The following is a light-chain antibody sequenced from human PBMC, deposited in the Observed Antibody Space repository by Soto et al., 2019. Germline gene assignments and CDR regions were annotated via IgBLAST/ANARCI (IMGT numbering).Light chain of an antibody. Sequence: DFPLTQSPSFLSVSVGDRVTITCRASQGIGSYLGWYQQAPGKAPKLLIYGASTLQSGVPSRFSGSGSGTEFTLTISSLQPEDFATYYCQQLNTYPAFGGGTKVEI. CDR3: QQLNTYPA. CDR2: GAS. CDR1: QGIGSY. V-gene: IGKV1-9*01. J-gene: IGKJ4*01.